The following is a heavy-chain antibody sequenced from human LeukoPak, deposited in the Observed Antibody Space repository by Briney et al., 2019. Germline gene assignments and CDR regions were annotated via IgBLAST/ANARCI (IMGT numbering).Heavy chain of an antibody. CDR1: GYTFTGYY. Sequence: ASVKVSCKASGYTFTGYYMHWVRQAPGQGLEWMGWINPNSGGTNYAQKFQGRVTMTRDTSISTAYMELSRLRSDDTAVYYCARDRRSSGSATLFCFDYWGQGTLVTVSS. J-gene: IGHJ4*02. V-gene: IGHV1-2*02. CDR3: ARDRRSSGSATLFCFDY. CDR2: INPNSGGT. D-gene: IGHD1-26*01.